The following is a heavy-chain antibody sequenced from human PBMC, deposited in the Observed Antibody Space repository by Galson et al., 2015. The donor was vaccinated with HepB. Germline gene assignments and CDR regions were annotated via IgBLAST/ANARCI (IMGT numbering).Heavy chain of an antibody. J-gene: IGHJ4*02. CDR3: AKEMPGNAWAGFDY. CDR1: GFVFNRFA. Sequence: SLRLSCAASGFVFNRFAMHWVRQTPGKGLEWVAVVSIDGSREHYADSVRGRSTISRDSSKNTLYLQMNSLRPEDTAVYYCAKEMPGNAWAGFDYWGQGTLVTVSS. CDR2: VSIDGSRE. V-gene: IGHV3-30-3*02. D-gene: IGHD2-2*01.